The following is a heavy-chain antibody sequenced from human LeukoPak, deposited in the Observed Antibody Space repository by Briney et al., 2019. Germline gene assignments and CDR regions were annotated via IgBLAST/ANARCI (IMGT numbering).Heavy chain of an antibody. D-gene: IGHD2-2*01. CDR1: GSTFSSYW. CDR3: ARVGLRYCSSTSCTGGMDV. CDR2: IKQDGSEK. V-gene: IGHV3-7*03. J-gene: IGHJ6*04. Sequence: GGSLRLSCAASGSTFSSYWMSWVRQAPGKGLEWVANIKQDGSEKYYVDSVKGRFTISRDNAKNSLYLQMNSLRAEDTAVYYCARVGLRYCSSTSCTGGMDVWGKGTTVTVSS.